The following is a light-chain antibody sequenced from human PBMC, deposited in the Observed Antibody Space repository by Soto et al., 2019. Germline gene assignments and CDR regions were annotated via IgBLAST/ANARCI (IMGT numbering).Light chain of an antibody. CDR3: QQYESSPLT. CDR2: RAS. Sequence: EIVLTQSPDTLSLSPGERATLSCRASQSVSSALLAWYQQKPGQAPRLLIYRASTRATGIPDRFTGSGSGTDFNLTNSRLEPEDFAVYYCQQYESSPLTFGGGTKVEIK. V-gene: IGKV3-20*01. J-gene: IGKJ4*01. CDR1: QSVSSAL.